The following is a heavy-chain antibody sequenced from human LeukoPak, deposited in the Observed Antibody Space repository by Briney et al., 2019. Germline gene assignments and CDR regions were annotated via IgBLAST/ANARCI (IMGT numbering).Heavy chain of an antibody. J-gene: IGHJ4*02. CDR1: GYTFTSYY. V-gene: IGHV1-46*01. Sequence: ASVKVSCKASGYTFTSYYMHWVRQAPGQGLEWMGIINPSGGSTSYAQKFQGRVTMTRDTSTSTVYMELSSLTSDDTAVYYCARDLCSTSCWDYWGQGTLVTVSS. CDR3: ARDLCSTSCWDY. CDR2: INPSGGST. D-gene: IGHD2-2*01.